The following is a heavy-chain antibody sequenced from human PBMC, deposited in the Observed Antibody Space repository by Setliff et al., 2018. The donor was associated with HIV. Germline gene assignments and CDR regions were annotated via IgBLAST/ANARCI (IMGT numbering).Heavy chain of an antibody. D-gene: IGHD3-3*01. J-gene: IGHJ6*02. V-gene: IGHV4-59*01. CDR1: GGSINSYF. Sequence: SETLSLTCTVSGGSINSYFWSWIRQPPGKGLEWIAYIYYTGSTNYNPSLKSRVTISLDTSKNQFSLNVNSVTAADTAVYYCARNFWNGPPDYYYYGLDVWGQGTTVTVSS. CDR2: IYYTGST. CDR3: ARNFWNGPPDYYYYGLDV.